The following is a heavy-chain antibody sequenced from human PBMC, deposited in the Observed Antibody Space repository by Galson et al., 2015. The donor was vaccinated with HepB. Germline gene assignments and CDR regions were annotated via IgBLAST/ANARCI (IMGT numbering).Heavy chain of an antibody. Sequence: LVKPTQTLSLTCAVYGGSFSGYYWSWIRQPPGKGLEWIGEINHSGSTNYNPSLKSRVTISVDTSKNQFSLKLSSVTAADTAVYYCARGWEGLWNCSGGSCFALGYWGQGTLVTVSS. CDR1: GGSFSGYY. V-gene: IGHV4-34*01. CDR2: INHSGST. CDR3: ARGWEGLWNCSGGSCFALGY. J-gene: IGHJ4*02. D-gene: IGHD2-15*01.